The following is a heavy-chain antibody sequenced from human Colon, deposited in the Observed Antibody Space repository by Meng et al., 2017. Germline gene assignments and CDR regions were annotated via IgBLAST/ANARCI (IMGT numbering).Heavy chain of an antibody. CDR2: IVPNSGDT. Sequence: QVQLVQFGTGVRRDGASVKVSCKASGYSFSDCYIHWVRQAPGQGLEWMGWIVPNSGDTNYAQKFQGRVTMTRDTSISTTYMELIRLTSDDTAVYYCARSTPSLDYWGQGTLVTVSS. CDR1: GYSFSDCY. J-gene: IGHJ4*02. D-gene: IGHD2-15*01. CDR3: ARSTPSLDY. V-gene: IGHV1-2*02.